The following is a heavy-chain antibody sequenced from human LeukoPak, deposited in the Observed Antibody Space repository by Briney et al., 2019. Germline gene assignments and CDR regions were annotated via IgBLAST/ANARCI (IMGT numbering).Heavy chain of an antibody. Sequence: PGGSLRLSCAASGFTFSSYAMHWVRQAPGKGLEWVAVISYDGSNKYYADSVKGRFTISRDNSKNTLYLQMNSLRAEDTAVYYCARALPAAMGGWFDPWGQGTLVTVSS. J-gene: IGHJ5*02. V-gene: IGHV3-30*01. D-gene: IGHD2-2*01. CDR3: ARALPAAMGGWFDP. CDR1: GFTFSSYA. CDR2: ISYDGSNK.